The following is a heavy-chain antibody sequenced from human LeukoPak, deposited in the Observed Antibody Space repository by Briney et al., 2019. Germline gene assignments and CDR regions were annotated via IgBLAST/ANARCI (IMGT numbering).Heavy chain of an antibody. CDR2: ISGSGGST. J-gene: IGHJ4*02. Sequence: GRSMRLSCAAYGLTFSSYAMGWVRQAQGKGLEWDSAISGSGGSTYYADSVKGRFTISRENSKNTLYLQMNSLRAEDTAVYYCAKRISSSWWCFDYWGQGTLVTVSS. CDR3: AKRISSSWWCFDY. V-gene: IGHV3-23*01. D-gene: IGHD6-13*01. CDR1: GLTFSSYA.